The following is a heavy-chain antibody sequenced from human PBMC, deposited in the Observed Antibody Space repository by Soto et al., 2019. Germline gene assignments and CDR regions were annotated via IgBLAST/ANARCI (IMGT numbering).Heavy chain of an antibody. Sequence: EVQLVESGGGLVQPGGSLRLSCAASGFTFNNNWMTWVRQAPGQGLEWVANIMKDGSLTEYVDLVKGRFTISRDNVKNSLDLQMDRLRVEDTAIYYCVRNDGWYRLDSWGQGSLVIVSS. V-gene: IGHV3-7*04. CDR2: IMKDGSLT. D-gene: IGHD6-19*01. CDR1: GFTFNNNW. CDR3: VRNDGWYRLDS. J-gene: IGHJ4*02.